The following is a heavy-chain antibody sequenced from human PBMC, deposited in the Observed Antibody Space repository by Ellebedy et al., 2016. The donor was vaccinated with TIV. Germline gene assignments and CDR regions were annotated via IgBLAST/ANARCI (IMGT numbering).Heavy chain of an antibody. V-gene: IGHV1-18*01. Sequence: AASVKVSCRASGYTFTSYGISWVRQAPGQGLEWRGWISAYHGNTTYAQKLQGRVTMTTDTSTSTGYMELRSLRSDDTAVYYCARDRRRIVRFLEWFGDRYYGMDVWGQGTTVTVSS. CDR2: ISAYHGNT. CDR1: GYTFTSYG. CDR3: ARDRRRIVRFLEWFGDRYYGMDV. D-gene: IGHD3-3*01. J-gene: IGHJ6*02.